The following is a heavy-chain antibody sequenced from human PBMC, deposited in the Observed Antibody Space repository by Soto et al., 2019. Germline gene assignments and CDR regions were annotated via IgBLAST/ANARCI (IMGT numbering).Heavy chain of an antibody. Sequence: VSLRLSCAASAFTFNNYAMSWVRQAPGKGLEWVSGIGGSGRTTYYADSVKGRFTISRDNSNNTLFLQMNSLRAEDTAVYYCAKSRYSDSSGDFYDYWGQGXLVTVYS. V-gene: IGHV3-23*01. CDR1: AFTFNNYA. J-gene: IGHJ4*02. CDR2: IGGSGRTT. CDR3: AKSRYSDSSGDFYDY. D-gene: IGHD3-22*01.